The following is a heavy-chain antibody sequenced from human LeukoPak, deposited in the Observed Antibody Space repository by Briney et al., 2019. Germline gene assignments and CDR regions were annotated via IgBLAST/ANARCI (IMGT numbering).Heavy chain of an antibody. D-gene: IGHD4-17*01. Sequence: GASVKVSCKASGGTFSSYAISWVRQAPGQGLEWMGGIIPIFGTANYAQKFQGRVTITADESTSTAYMELSSLRSEDTAVYYCARERFNYGDYVWRPGPRLFDYWGQGTLVTVSS. CDR1: GGTFSSYA. J-gene: IGHJ4*02. CDR3: ARERFNYGDYVWRPGPRLFDY. CDR2: IIPIFGTA. V-gene: IGHV1-69*13.